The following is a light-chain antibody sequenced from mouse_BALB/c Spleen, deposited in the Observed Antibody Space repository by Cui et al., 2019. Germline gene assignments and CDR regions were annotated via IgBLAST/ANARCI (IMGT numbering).Light chain of an antibody. V-gene: IGKV14-111*01. J-gene: IGKJ4*01. CDR1: QDINSY. Sequence: EIKMNQCLSSMYVSLGKSDTILCKASQDINSYLSWFQQKPGKSPKTLIYRANRLVDGVPSRFSGSGSRQDYSLTISSLEYEDMGIYYCLQYDEFPFTFGSGTKLEIK. CDR3: LQYDEFPFT. CDR2: RAN.